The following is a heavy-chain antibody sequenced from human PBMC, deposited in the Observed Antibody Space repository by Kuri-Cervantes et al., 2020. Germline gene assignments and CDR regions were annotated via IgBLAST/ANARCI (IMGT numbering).Heavy chain of an antibody. CDR2: INHSGST. D-gene: IGHD6-6*01. CDR1: GGSFSGYY. V-gene: IGHV4-34*01. Sequence: SETLSLTCAVYGGSFSGYYWSWIRQPPGKGLEWIGEINHSGSTNYNPSLKSRVTISVDTSKNQFSLKLSSVTAADTAVYYCARDQGSSTLWYYYGMDVWGQGTLVTVSS. CDR3: ARDQGSSTLWYYYGMDV. J-gene: IGHJ6*02.